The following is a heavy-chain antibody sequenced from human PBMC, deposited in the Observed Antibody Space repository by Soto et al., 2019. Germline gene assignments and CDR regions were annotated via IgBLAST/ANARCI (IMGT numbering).Heavy chain of an antibody. Sequence: QLQLQESGPGLVKPSETLSLTCTVSGGSIRDDRYYWGWIRQPPGKGLEWIGSICYSGTSSYNPSLKSRVTMSVDTSKKQLSLRLSSVTAADTAVYYCARLHCDSPNCVPLDPWGQGTLVIVSS. CDR2: ICYSGTS. J-gene: IGHJ5*02. V-gene: IGHV4-39*01. D-gene: IGHD2-2*01. CDR1: GGSIRDDRYY. CDR3: ARLHCDSPNCVPLDP.